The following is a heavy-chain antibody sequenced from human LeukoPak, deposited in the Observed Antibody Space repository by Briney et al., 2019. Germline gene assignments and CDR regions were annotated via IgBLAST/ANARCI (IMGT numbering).Heavy chain of an antibody. CDR3: ARELYSRGWYFDY. CDR1: GGSISSYY. V-gene: IGHV4-59*01. J-gene: IGHJ4*02. Sequence: SETLSLTCTVSGGSISSYYWSWIRQPPGKGLEWIGYIYYSGSTNYNPSLKSRVTISVDTSKNQFSLKLSSVTAADTAVYYCARELYSRGWYFDYWGQGTLVNVSS. CDR2: IYYSGST. D-gene: IGHD6-19*01.